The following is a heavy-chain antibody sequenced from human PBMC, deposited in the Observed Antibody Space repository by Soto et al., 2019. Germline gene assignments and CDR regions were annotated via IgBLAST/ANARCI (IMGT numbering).Heavy chain of an antibody. V-gene: IGHV3-23*01. CDR1: GFPFSSTD. J-gene: IGHJ5*02. CDR2: IDGSGGTT. D-gene: IGHD3-10*01. CDR3: EKISGWFNT. Sequence: GGSLRLSCAASGFPFSSTDMTWVRQAPGKGLDWVSTIDGSGGTTYYADSVKGRFTISRDNSMNTVYLQMNSLRADDTALYYCEKISGWFNTWGQGALVTVSS.